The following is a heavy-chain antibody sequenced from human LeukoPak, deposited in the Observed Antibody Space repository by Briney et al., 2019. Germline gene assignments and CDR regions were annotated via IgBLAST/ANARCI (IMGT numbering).Heavy chain of an antibody. D-gene: IGHD1-1*01. CDR1: GLTVSSTY. V-gene: IGHV3-66*02. J-gene: IGHJ4*02. CDR2: IYSGGST. CDR3: ARGGPYTDYFDY. Sequence: GGSLRLSCAASGLTVSSTYTSWVRQAPGKGLEWVSVIYSGGSTYYADSVKGRFTISRDNSKNTLYLQMNSLRAEDTAVYYCARGGPYTDYFDYWGQGTLVTVSS.